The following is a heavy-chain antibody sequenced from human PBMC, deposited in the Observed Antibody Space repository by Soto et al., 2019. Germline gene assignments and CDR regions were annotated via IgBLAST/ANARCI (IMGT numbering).Heavy chain of an antibody. CDR3: ARGGIAVDYDFWSGYRKPNFDY. CDR1: GGSFSGYY. CDR2: INHSGST. D-gene: IGHD3-3*01. J-gene: IGHJ4*02. Sequence: SETLSLTCAVYGGSFSGYYWSWIRQPPGKGLEWIGEINHSGSTNYNPSLKSRVTISVDTSKNQFSPKLSSVTAADTAVYYCARGGIAVDYDFWSGYRKPNFDYWGQGTLVTVSS. V-gene: IGHV4-34*01.